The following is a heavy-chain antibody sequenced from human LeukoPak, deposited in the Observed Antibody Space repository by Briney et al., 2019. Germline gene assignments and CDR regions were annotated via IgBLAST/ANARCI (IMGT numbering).Heavy chain of an antibody. V-gene: IGHV1-69*04. CDR3: ASPPADYYDSRDYFDY. Sequence: SVKVSCKASGGTFSNHAISWVRQAPGQGLEWMGRIIPILGIANYAQKFQGRVTITADKSTSTAYMELSSLRSEDTAVYYCASPPADYYDSRDYFDYWGQGTLVTVSS. CDR2: IIPILGIA. J-gene: IGHJ4*02. D-gene: IGHD3-22*01. CDR1: GGTFSNHA.